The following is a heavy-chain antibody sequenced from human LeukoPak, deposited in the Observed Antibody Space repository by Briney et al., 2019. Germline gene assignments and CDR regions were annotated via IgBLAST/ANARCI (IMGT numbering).Heavy chain of an antibody. V-gene: IGHV2-5*01. Sequence: SGPTLVNPTQTLTLTCTFSGFSLSTSGVGVGWIRQPPGKALEWLALIYWNDDKRYSPSLKSRLTITKDTSKTQVVLTMTNMDPVDTATYYCVHRQPYCSSTSCYTGWFDPWGQGTLVTVSS. CDR3: VHRQPYCSSTSCYTGWFDP. J-gene: IGHJ5*02. CDR2: IYWNDDK. D-gene: IGHD2-2*02. CDR1: GFSLSTSGVG.